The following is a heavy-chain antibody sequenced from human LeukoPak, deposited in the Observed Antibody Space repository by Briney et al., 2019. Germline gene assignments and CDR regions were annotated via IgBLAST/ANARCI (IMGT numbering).Heavy chain of an antibody. V-gene: IGHV3-23*01. D-gene: IGHD3-9*01. CDR3: AKDEDLTGLFDY. J-gene: IGHJ4*02. Sequence: SVKGRFTISRDNSKNTLYLQMNSLRAEDTAVYYCAKDEDLTGLFDYWGQGTLVTVSS.